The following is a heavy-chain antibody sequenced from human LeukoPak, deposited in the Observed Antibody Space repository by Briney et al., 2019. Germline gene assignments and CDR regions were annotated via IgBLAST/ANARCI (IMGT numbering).Heavy chain of an antibody. D-gene: IGHD3-16*01. CDR3: AKDDDWGRYKH. V-gene: IGHV3-53*01. Sequence: GGSLRLSCAASGFTVSSNYMSWVRQAPGKGLEWVSVIYSGGFTYYADSVKGRFTIPRDNAKNSLYLQMNSLRAEDTAVYYCAKDDDWGRYKHWGQGTLVTVSS. CDR2: IYSGGFT. CDR1: GFTVSSNY. J-gene: IGHJ1*01.